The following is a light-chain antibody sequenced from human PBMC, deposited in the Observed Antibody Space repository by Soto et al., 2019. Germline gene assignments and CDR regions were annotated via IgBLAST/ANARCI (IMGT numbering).Light chain of an antibody. CDR3: SSYTSGSPYV. CDR2: EVS. CDR1: SSDVGGYDF. J-gene: IGLJ1*01. V-gene: IGLV2-14*01. Sequence: QSALTQPRSVSGSPGQSVTISCTGSSSDVGGYDFVSWYQQHPGKAPKLMIYEVSNRPSGVSNRFSGSKSGNTASLTISGLQAEDEADYYCSSYTSGSPYVFGTGTKLTVL.